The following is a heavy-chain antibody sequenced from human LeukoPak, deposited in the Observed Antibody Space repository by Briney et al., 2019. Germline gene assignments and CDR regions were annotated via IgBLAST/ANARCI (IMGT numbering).Heavy chain of an antibody. Sequence: GGSLRLSCAASGFTFSSYAMTWVRQAPGKGLEWVSVMGRYGGDIHYADSVEGRFTISRDNSKNTLYLQMNSLRVEDTAIYYCAKYAPPTTVVTRFFDSWGQGTLVTVSS. V-gene: IGHV3-23*01. D-gene: IGHD4-23*01. J-gene: IGHJ4*02. CDR2: MGRYGGDI. CDR1: GFTFSSYA. CDR3: AKYAPPTTVVTRFFDS.